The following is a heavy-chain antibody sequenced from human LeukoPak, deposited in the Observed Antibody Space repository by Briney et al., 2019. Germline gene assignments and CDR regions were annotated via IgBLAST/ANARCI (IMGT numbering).Heavy chain of an antibody. CDR2: INHSGRT. CDR1: GGSFSGYY. J-gene: IGHJ4*02. Sequence: AETLSLTCAVYGGSFSGYYWSWIRQPPGKGLEWIGEINHSGRTNYNPSLKSRVTISVDTSKNQFSLKLSSVTAADTAVYYCARQNYGAAPLRYWGQGTLVTVSS. D-gene: IGHD4/OR15-4a*01. V-gene: IGHV4-34*01. CDR3: ARQNYGAAPLRY.